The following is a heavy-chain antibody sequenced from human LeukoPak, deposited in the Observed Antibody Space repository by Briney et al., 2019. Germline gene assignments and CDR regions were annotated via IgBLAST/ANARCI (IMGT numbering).Heavy chain of an antibody. CDR1: GGSISSYY. Sequence: SETLSLTCTVSGGSISSYYWSWIRQPAGKGLEWIGRIYTSGSTNYNPSLKSRVTISVDKSKNQFSLKLSSVTAADTAVYYCARGDGDYSHFDYWGQGTLVTVSS. J-gene: IGHJ4*02. CDR3: ARGDGDYSHFDY. D-gene: IGHD4-17*01. V-gene: IGHV4-4*07. CDR2: IYTSGST.